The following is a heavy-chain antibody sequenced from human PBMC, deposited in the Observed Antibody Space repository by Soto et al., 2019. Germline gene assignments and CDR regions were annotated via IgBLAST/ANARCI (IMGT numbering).Heavy chain of an antibody. D-gene: IGHD3-3*01. CDR1: GDSISSGYF. J-gene: IGHJ4*02. CDR3: ARGPSADKIDY. V-gene: IGHV4-30-4*01. Sequence: PSETLSLTCTVSGDSISSGYFWSWIRQSPGKGLEWIGHTYNSGTTYNNPSLRSRGTISIDTSRNQFSLRLTSVTAADTAVYYCARGPSADKIDYWGQGTLVTVSS. CDR2: TYNSGTT.